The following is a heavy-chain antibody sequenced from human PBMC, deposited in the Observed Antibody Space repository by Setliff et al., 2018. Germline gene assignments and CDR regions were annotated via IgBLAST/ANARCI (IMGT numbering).Heavy chain of an antibody. D-gene: IGHD2-2*01. Sequence: ASVKVSCKASGYTFTSYDINWMRQASGQGLEWMGWMNPNSGNTGSTQKFQGRVTMTRNTSTSTAYMELSRLRSEDTAVYYCARDGFEIVVVPAAIYYYYYMDVWGKGTTVTVSS. CDR1: GYTFTSYD. V-gene: IGHV1-8*02. CDR3: ARDGFEIVVVPAAIYYYYYMDV. CDR2: MNPNSGNT. J-gene: IGHJ6*03.